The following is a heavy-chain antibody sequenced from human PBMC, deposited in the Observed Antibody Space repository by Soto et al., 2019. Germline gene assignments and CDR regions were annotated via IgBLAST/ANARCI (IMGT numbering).Heavy chain of an antibody. CDR1: GFTFSSYG. Sequence: QVQLVESGAGVVQPGRSLRLSCAGSGFTFSSYGMQWVRQTPGKGLEWVAGIWYDGSNKYYADSVKGRFTISRHNSKNTLYLQMNSLRAEDTAVYYCAREEERGMDVWGQGTTVTVSS. D-gene: IGHD1-26*01. V-gene: IGHV3-33*01. CDR3: AREEERGMDV. J-gene: IGHJ6*02. CDR2: IWYDGSNK.